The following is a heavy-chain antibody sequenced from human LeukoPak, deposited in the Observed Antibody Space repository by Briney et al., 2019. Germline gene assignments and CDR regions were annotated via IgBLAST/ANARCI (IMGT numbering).Heavy chain of an antibody. V-gene: IGHV3-15*01. J-gene: IGHJ4*02. Sequence: GGSLRLSCAASGFTFSNAWMSWVRQAPGKGLEWVGRIKSKTDGGTTDYASPVKGRFTISRDDSKNTLYLQMNSLKTEDTAVYYCTTDVSMVRGVGLSGDYWGQGTLVTVSS. CDR1: GFTFSNAW. CDR2: IKSKTDGGTT. CDR3: TTDVSMVRGVGLSGDY. D-gene: IGHD3-10*01.